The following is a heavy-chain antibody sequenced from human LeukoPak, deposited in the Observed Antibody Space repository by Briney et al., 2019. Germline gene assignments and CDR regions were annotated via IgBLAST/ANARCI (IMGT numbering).Heavy chain of an antibody. CDR2: ISGSGGST. CDR1: GFTFSSYA. V-gene: IGHV3-23*01. Sequence: PGGSLRLSCAASGFTFSSYAMSWVRQAPGKGLEWVSAISGSGGSTYYADSVKGRFTISRDNSKNTLYLQMNSLRAEDTAVYYCAKSPIDYGDYPDYGMDVWGQGTTVTVSS. CDR3: AKSPIDYGDYPDYGMDV. D-gene: IGHD4-17*01. J-gene: IGHJ6*02.